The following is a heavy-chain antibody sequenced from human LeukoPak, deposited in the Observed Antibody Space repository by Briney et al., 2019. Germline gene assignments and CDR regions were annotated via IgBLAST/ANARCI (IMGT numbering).Heavy chain of an antibody. V-gene: IGHV1-18*01. J-gene: IGHJ3*02. Sequence: ASVKVSCKASGYIFTNFGISWVRQAPGQGLEWMGWISAYKGDTNYAQILQGRVTMTTDTSTSTAYMGLRSLRSDDTAVYYCARAGGWARGDYKADAFDIWGQGTMVTVSS. CDR3: ARAGGWARGDYKADAFDI. CDR2: ISAYKGDT. D-gene: IGHD6-19*01. CDR1: GYIFTNFG.